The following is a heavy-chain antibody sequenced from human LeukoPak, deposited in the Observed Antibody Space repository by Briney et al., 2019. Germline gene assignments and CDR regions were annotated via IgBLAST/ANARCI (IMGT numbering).Heavy chain of an antibody. CDR2: IRYDGSNK. D-gene: IGHD2-15*01. CDR3: ARPESTVVKRGMDV. Sequence: GGSLRLSCAASGFTFSSYGMHWVRQAPGKGLEWVAFIRYDGSNKYYADSVKGRFTISRDNSKNTLYLQMNSLRAEDTAVYYCARPESTVVKRGMDVWGQGTTVTVSS. CDR1: GFTFSSYG. V-gene: IGHV3-30*02. J-gene: IGHJ6*02.